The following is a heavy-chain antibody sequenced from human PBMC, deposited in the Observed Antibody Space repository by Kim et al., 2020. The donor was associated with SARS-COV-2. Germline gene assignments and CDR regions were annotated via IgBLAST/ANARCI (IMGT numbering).Heavy chain of an antibody. CDR2: FLYTAST. J-gene: IGHJ5*02. CDR3: ARHPPWAADTGGFDP. CDR1: GGSVSSRTYF. Sequence: SETLSLTCSVSGGSVSSRTYFWAWIRQPPGKGLEWIGSFLYTASTYYNPSLKSRVSMSADTAKNQFSLRLTSVTAADTAVYYCARHPPWAADTGGFDPWGQGTLVTVSS. V-gene: IGHV4-39*01. D-gene: IGHD6-13*01.